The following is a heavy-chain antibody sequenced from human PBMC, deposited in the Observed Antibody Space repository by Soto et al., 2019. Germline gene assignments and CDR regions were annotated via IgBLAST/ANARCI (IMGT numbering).Heavy chain of an antibody. CDR3: ARGVGSSPPRY. CDR2: IYDSGSP. Sequence: PSETLSLTCTISGGSISVYYWSWIRQPPGQALEWIGYIYDSGSPYYNPSLRRRVIISADTSKNQISLKLTSATAADTAVYYCARGVGSSPPRYWGRGTLVTVSS. CDR1: GGSISVYY. V-gene: IGHV4-59*01. J-gene: IGHJ4*02. D-gene: IGHD1-26*01.